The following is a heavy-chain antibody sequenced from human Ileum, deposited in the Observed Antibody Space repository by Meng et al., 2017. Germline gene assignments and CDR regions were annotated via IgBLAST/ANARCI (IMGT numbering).Heavy chain of an antibody. Sequence: QVPAQESSPGRVKPPQPLSLPCTVSGASISSGGYYWTWIRQHPGKGLEWIGYIYSSGGTYYTPSLKSLVTISLDTSKNQFSLRLSSVTAADTAVYYCARIGFCSGRSCYGFFDYWGQGTLVTVSS. CDR3: ARIGFCSGRSCYGFFDY. J-gene: IGHJ4*02. V-gene: IGHV4-31*01. CDR1: GASISSGGYY. CDR2: IYSSGGT. D-gene: IGHD2-15*01.